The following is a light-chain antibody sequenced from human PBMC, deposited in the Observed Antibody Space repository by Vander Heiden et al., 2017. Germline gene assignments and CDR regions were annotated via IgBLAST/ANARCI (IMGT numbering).Light chain of an antibody. CDR3: QVWDSGSLR. CDR2: RDS. Sequence: SYDLTHPLSVSVALGQTASIACGGHHIEYKDVHWYRQRPGQAPMLVIYRDSSRPSGIPERFSGSNSGNTATLIISGSQAADEADYYCQVWDSGSLRFGGGTKLTVL. CDR1: HIEYKD. V-gene: IGLV3-9*01. J-gene: IGLJ2*01.